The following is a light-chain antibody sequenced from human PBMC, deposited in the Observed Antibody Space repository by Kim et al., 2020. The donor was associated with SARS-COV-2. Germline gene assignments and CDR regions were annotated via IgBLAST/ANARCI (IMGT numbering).Light chain of an antibody. Sequence: PGGGATRACRSRSRRGSNGDWDQQKRGQGPRLRIYDAGIRATGIPDKVSGSGCGTDFTLTINSRDPEDEAIYVCQRQKKWYPAPTFGEGTKVDIK. V-gene: IGKV3-11*01. J-gene: IGKJ4*01. CDR1: SRRGSN. CDR2: DAG. CDR3: QRQKKWYPAPT.